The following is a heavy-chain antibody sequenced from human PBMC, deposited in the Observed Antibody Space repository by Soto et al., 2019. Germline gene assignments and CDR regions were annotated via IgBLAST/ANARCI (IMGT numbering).Heavy chain of an antibody. Sequence: EVQVLESGGGLVQPGGSLRLSCAASGFTFSSYAMSWVRQAPGKGLAWVSGISGSGGSTSYADSVKGRFTISRDNSKNTLYLQMNSLRAEDTAVYYCARQRDSSGYYFDYWVQGTLVTVSS. D-gene: IGHD3-22*01. CDR1: GFTFSSYA. J-gene: IGHJ4*02. V-gene: IGHV3-23*01. CDR2: ISGSGGST. CDR3: ARQRDSSGYYFDY.